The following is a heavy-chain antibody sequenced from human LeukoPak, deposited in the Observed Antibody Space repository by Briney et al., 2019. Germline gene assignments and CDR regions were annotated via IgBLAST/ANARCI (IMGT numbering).Heavy chain of an antibody. Sequence: GGSLRLSCSASGFTFTNYGMSWVRPAPGKGLEWVSGLSGSGDGQFYADSVEGRFTISRDIFNNIWYLQMNSLRAEDTAVYYCAKGCQCPSGLSSWFDPRGQGTLVAVSS. CDR1: GFTFTNYG. CDR2: LSGSGDGQ. D-gene: IGHD1-14*01. J-gene: IGHJ5*02. V-gene: IGHV3-23*01. CDR3: AKGCQCPSGLSSWFDP.